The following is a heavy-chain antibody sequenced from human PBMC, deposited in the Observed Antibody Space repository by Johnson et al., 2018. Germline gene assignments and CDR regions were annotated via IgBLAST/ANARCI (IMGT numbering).Heavy chain of an antibody. V-gene: IGHV3-30*18. D-gene: IGHD3-3*01. CDR2: ISYDGTNK. CDR1: GFTFSSYG. Sequence: QVQLVQSGGGVVQPGTSLRLSCTASGFTFSSYGMHWVRQAPGKGLEWVSVISYDGTNKYYTDSVKGRFTISRDNSNSTLYLQMNSLRAEDTAINYCAKDEVRFLESNYHWFDPWGQGTLVTVSS. CDR3: AKDEVRFLESNYHWFDP. J-gene: IGHJ5*02.